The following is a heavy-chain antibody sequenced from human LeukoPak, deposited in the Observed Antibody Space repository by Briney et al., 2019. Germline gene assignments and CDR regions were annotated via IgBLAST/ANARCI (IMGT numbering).Heavy chain of an antibody. D-gene: IGHD4-17*01. Sequence: ASVKVSCTASGYTLTTYGINWVRQAPGQGLEWMGWISAYNGNTNYAQKLQGRVTMTTDTSTSTAYMELRSLRSDDTAVYYCAREHYGDYSISYDYWGQGTLVTVSS. CDR1: GYTLTTYG. V-gene: IGHV1-18*01. CDR3: AREHYGDYSISYDY. J-gene: IGHJ4*02. CDR2: ISAYNGNT.